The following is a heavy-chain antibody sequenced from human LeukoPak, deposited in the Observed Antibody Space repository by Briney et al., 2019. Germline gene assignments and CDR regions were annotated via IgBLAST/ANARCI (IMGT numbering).Heavy chain of an antibody. Sequence: SQTLSLTCTVSGGSISSGGHSWSWIRQPPGKGLEWIGYIYHSGSTYYNPSLKSRVTISVDRSKNQFSLKLSSVTAADTAVYYCARDKQQLVASGGYYYYGMDVWGQGTTVTVSS. V-gene: IGHV4-30-2*01. CDR3: ARDKQQLVASGGYYYYGMDV. J-gene: IGHJ6*02. D-gene: IGHD6-13*01. CDR2: IYHSGST. CDR1: GGSISSGGHS.